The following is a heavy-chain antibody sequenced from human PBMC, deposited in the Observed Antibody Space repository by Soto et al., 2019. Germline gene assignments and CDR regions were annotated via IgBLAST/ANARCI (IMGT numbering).Heavy chain of an antibody. V-gene: IGHV1-2*04. CDR2: INPNSGGT. J-gene: IGHJ5*02. D-gene: IGHD6-13*01. CDR3: AREGIAAAGTDNWFDP. Sequence: ASVKVSCKASGYTFTGYYMHCSRQAPGQGLESMGWINPNSGGTNYAQKFQGWVTMTRDTSISTGYMGLSRLRSDDTAVYYCAREGIAAAGTDNWFDPWGQGTLVTVSS. CDR1: GYTFTGYY.